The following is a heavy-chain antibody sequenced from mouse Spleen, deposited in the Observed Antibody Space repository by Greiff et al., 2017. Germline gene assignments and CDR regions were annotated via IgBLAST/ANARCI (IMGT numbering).Heavy chain of an antibody. J-gene: IGHJ4*01. V-gene: IGHV1-81*01. CDR3: AREGYYYGSSPSYAMDY. Sequence: VQLQQSGAELARPGASVKLSCKASGYTFTSYGISWVKQRTGQGLEWIGEIYPRSGNTYYNEKFKGKATLTADKSSSTAYMELRSLTSEDSAVYFCAREGYYYGSSPSYAMDYWGQGTSVTVSS. CDR2: IYPRSGNT. D-gene: IGHD1-1*01. CDR1: GYTFTSYG.